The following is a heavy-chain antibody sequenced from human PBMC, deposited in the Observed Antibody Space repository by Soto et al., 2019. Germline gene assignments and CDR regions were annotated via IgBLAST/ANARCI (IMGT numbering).Heavy chain of an antibody. CDR3: ARADDFSDRFDY. CDR2: ISYSGGT. Sequence: PSETLSLTCTVSGNPISVDDHYWNWIRQSPGRGLEWIGYISYSGGTYYNPSLKSRVTISIDTSRNQFSLELRSVTAADTAVYYCARADDFSDRFDYWGQGALLTVSS. D-gene: IGHD4-17*01. CDR1: GNPISVDDHY. J-gene: IGHJ4*02. V-gene: IGHV4-30-4*01.